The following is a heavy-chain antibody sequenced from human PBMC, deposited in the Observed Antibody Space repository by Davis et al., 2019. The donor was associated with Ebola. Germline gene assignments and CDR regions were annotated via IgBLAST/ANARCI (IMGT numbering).Heavy chain of an antibody. J-gene: IGHJ4*02. Sequence: SVKVSCKASGGTFSSYAISWVRQAPGQGLEWMGRIIPILGIANYAQKFQGRVTITADKSTSTAYMELSSLRSEDTAVYYCARDGYCSGGSCYYFDYWGQGTLVTVSS. CDR2: IIPILGIA. V-gene: IGHV1-69*04. CDR3: ARDGYCSGGSCYYFDY. D-gene: IGHD2-15*01. CDR1: GGTFSSYA.